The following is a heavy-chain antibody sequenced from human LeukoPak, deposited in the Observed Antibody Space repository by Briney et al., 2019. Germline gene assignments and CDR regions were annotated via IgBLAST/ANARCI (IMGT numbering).Heavy chain of an antibody. V-gene: IGHV1-69*04. CDR3: AREDGYNP. J-gene: IGHJ4*02. CDR2: IIPILGIA. CDR1: GGTFSSYA. Sequence: SVKVSCKASGGTFSSYAVSWVRQAPGQGLEWMGRIIPILGIANYAQKFQGRVTITADKSTSTAYMELSSLRSEDTAVYYCAREDGYNPWGQGTLVTVSS. D-gene: IGHD5-24*01.